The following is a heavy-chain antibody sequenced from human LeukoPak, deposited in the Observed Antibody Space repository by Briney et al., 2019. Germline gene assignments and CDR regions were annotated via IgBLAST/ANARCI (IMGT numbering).Heavy chain of an antibody. CDR1: GYSFTSYW. J-gene: IGHJ4*02. CDR2: IYPGDSDT. Sequence: GESLKISCKGSGYSFTSYWIGWVRQMPGKGLEWMGIIYPGDSDTRYSPSFQGQVTISADKSISTAYLQWSSLKASDTAMYYCARQLFRWFGELQVNYFDYWGQGTLVTVSS. V-gene: IGHV5-51*01. D-gene: IGHD3-10*01. CDR3: ARQLFRWFGELQVNYFDY.